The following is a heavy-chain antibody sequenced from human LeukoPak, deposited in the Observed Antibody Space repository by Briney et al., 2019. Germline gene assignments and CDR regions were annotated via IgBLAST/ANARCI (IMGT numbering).Heavy chain of an antibody. V-gene: IGHV3-74*01. CDR2: INSDGSST. CDR3: ARVKGYYDSSGRYYFDY. J-gene: IGHJ4*02. Sequence: PGGSLRLSCAASGFTFSSYWMHWVRQATGKGLVWVSRINSDGSSTSYADSVKGRFTISRDNAKNTLYLQMNSLRAEDTAVYYCARVKGYYDSSGRYYFDYWGQGTLVTVSS. D-gene: IGHD3-22*01. CDR1: GFTFSSYW.